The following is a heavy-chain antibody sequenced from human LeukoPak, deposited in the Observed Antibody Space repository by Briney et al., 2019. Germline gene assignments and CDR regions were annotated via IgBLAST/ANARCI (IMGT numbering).Heavy chain of an antibody. D-gene: IGHD6-13*01. CDR3: AREYGSRGFDC. CDR1: GFTFSSYA. J-gene: IGHJ4*02. Sequence: GGSLRLSCAASGFTFSSYAMSWVRQAPGKGLEWVSAISGSGGSTYYADSVKGRFTISRDNAKNSLYLQMNSLRAEGTAVYYCAREYGSRGFDCWGQGTLVTVSS. CDR2: ISGSGGST. V-gene: IGHV3-23*01.